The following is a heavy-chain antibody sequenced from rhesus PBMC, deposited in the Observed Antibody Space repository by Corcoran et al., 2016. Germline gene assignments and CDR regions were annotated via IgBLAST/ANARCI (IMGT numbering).Heavy chain of an antibody. J-gene: IGHJ2*01. CDR2: IYGSGGSN. V-gene: IGHV4S14*01. CDR3: ARVGSSWSGWDTVGTEWYFDL. CDR1: GYSISSGYY. D-gene: IGHD5-42*01. Sequence: QVQLQESGPGLVKPSETLSLTCAVSGYSISSGYYWGWIRQPPGKGLEWIGSIYGSGGSNYLNPSLKGRFTRSGDTSKNQFSLKVSAVTAADTAVYYCARVGSSWSGWDTVGTEWYFDLWGPGTPITISS.